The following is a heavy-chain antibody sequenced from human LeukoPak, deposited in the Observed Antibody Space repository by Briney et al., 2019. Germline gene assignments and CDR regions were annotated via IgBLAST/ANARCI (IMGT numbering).Heavy chain of an antibody. CDR3: AIQAMVTGIDY. Sequence: PSETLSLTCAAYGGSFSGYYWSWIRQPPGKGLEWIGEINHSGSTNYNPSLKSRVTISVDTSKNQFSLKLSSVTAADTAVYYCAIQAMVTGIDYWGQGTLVTVSS. CDR2: INHSGST. V-gene: IGHV4-34*01. D-gene: IGHD5-18*01. J-gene: IGHJ4*02. CDR1: GGSFSGYY.